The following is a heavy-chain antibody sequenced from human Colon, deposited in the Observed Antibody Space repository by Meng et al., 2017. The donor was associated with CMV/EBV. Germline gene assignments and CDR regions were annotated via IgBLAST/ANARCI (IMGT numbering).Heavy chain of an antibody. V-gene: IGHV3-9*01. CDR3: AKAPGYSSSPGYYYGMDV. D-gene: IGHD6-13*01. Sequence: SLKISCAASGFTFDDYAMHWVRQAPGKGLEWVSGISWNSGRIGYADPVKGRFTISRDNAKNSLYLQMNSLRAEDTALYYCAKAPGYSSSPGYYYGMDVWGQGTTVTVSS. J-gene: IGHJ6*02. CDR1: GFTFDDYA. CDR2: ISWNSGRI.